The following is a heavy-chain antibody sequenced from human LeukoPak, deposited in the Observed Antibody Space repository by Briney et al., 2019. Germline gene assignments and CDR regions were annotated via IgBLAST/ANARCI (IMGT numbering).Heavy chain of an antibody. J-gene: IGHJ4*02. Sequence: PGGSLRLSCAASGFTFDDYAMHWVRQAPGKGLEWVSGISWNSGSIGYADSVKGRFTISRDNAKNSLYLQMNSLRAEDTAVYYCAKGLAAAGSFDYWGQGTLVTVSS. D-gene: IGHD6-13*01. CDR3: AKGLAAAGSFDY. V-gene: IGHV3-9*01. CDR2: ISWNSGSI. CDR1: GFTFDDYA.